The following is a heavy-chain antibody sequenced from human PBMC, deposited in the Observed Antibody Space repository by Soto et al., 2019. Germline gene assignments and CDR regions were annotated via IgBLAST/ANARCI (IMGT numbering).Heavy chain of an antibody. CDR2: ISGGGDST. V-gene: IGHV3-23*01. Sequence: RGSLRLSCAASGFSFSNYAMSWVRQAPGKGLEWVSTISGGGDSTYYADSVKGRFTISRDNSKNTLYLQVNSLRAEDTAAYYCAKRSLTPAAMKSPFDYWGQGTLVTVSS. J-gene: IGHJ4*02. CDR3: AKRSLTPAAMKSPFDY. D-gene: IGHD2-2*01. CDR1: GFSFSNYA.